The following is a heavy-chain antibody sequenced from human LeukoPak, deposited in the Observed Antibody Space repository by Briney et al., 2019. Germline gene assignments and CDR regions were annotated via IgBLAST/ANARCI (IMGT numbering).Heavy chain of an antibody. CDR2: ISSSSSSI. V-gene: IGHV3-21*01. J-gene: IGHJ6*02. D-gene: IGHD6-19*01. Sequence: GGSLRLSCAASGFTFSGYTMNWVRQAPGKGLEWVSSISSSSSSIYYADSVKGRFTISRDNAKNSLYLQMNSLRAEDTAVYYCAKGVAGMYYYYGMDVWGQGTTVTVSS. CDR1: GFTFSGYT. CDR3: AKGVAGMYYYYGMDV.